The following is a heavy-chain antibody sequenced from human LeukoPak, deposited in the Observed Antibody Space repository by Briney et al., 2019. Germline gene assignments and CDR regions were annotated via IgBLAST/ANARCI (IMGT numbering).Heavy chain of an antibody. Sequence: GGSLRLSCAASGFTFTSYAMGWVRQAPGKGLEWVSAISGSGGSTYYADSVKGRFTISRDNSNNTLYLQMNSLRAEDTAVYYCAKDRGISGWYFDYWGQGTLVTVSS. CDR3: AKDRGISGWYFDY. D-gene: IGHD6-19*01. J-gene: IGHJ4*02. CDR1: GFTFTSYA. CDR2: ISGSGGST. V-gene: IGHV3-23*01.